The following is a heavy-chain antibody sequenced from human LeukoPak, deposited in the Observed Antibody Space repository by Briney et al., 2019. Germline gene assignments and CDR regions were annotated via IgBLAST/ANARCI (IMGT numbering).Heavy chain of an antibody. CDR3: ARRDGYNMGAFDI. J-gene: IGHJ3*02. V-gene: IGHV5-51*01. CDR1: GYSFSTYW. D-gene: IGHD5-24*01. Sequence: GESLKISCRGSGYSFSTYWVGWVRQMPGQGLEWMGIMYPGDSDTRYSPPFQGQFTISADKSISTAYLQWSSLKASDTAIYYCARRDGYNMGAFDIWGQGTMVTVSS. CDR2: MYPGDSDT.